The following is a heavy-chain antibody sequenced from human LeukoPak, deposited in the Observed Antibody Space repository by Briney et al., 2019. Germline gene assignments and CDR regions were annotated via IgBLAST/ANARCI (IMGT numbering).Heavy chain of an antibody. CDR2: ISGSGGST. J-gene: IGHJ4*02. D-gene: IGHD2-2*01. CDR3: AKSTRRIPAATMGFDY. Sequence: PGGSLRLSCAASGFTFSSYAMSWVRQAPGKGLEWDSAISGSGGSTYYADSVKGRFTMSRDNSKNTLYLQMNSLRAEDTAVYYCAKSTRRIPAATMGFDYWGQGTLVTVSS. CDR1: GFTFSSYA. V-gene: IGHV3-23*01.